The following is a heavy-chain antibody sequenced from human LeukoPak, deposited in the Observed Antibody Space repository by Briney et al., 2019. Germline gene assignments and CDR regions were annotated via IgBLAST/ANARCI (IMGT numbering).Heavy chain of an antibody. CDR3: ATHAIVVGLDH. CDR1: GFTFSDYE. D-gene: IGHD3-22*01. Sequence: GGSLRLSCAASGFTFSDYEMNWVRQAPGKGLEWVSCISRSGSTIYYADSVKGRFTISRDNARNPRYLQMNSLRAEDTAVYYCATHAIVVGLDHWGQGTLVTVP. CDR2: ISRSGSTI. J-gene: IGHJ4*02. V-gene: IGHV3-48*03.